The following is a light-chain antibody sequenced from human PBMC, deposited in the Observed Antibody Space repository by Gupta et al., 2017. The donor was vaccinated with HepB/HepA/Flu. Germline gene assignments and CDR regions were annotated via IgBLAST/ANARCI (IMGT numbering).Light chain of an antibody. CDR3: QSEDSSRSGSL. V-gene: IGLV1-40*01. Sequence: QSVLTQPPSVSGAPGQTVTIPCTGSRSNVGGGYDVRWFQQLPGAAPNLLIYGNTHRPAGVAERFSATKYGTSASLAITGLQAEDEADYYYQSEDSSRSGSLFGTGTKVTVL. CDR1: RSNVGGGYD. J-gene: IGLJ1*01. CDR2: GNT.